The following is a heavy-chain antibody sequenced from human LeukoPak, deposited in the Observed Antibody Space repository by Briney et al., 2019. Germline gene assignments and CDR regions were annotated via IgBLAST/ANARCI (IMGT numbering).Heavy chain of an antibody. D-gene: IGHD3-9*01. J-gene: IGHJ6*03. Sequence: SETLSLTCAVSGGSISSSNWWSWVRQPPGKGLEWIGYIYYSGSTYYNPSLKSRVTISVHTSKNQFSLKLSSVTAEDTAVYYCARGGSTRLTKIRYFDWLTSYYYYYMDVWGKGTTVTISS. V-gene: IGHV4-28*03. CDR1: GGSISSSNW. CDR2: IYYSGST. CDR3: ARGGSTRLTKIRYFDWLTSYYYYYMDV.